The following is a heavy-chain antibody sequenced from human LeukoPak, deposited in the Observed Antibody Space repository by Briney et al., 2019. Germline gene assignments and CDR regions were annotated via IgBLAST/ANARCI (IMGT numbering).Heavy chain of an antibody. J-gene: IGHJ5*02. Sequence: SETLSLTCTVSGGSISSGSYSWNWIRQPAGKGLEWIGRMYSSGTTNYNPSLKSRVTISVDTSKNQFSLKLSSVTASDTAVYYCAKCPLYGDYCANWFDPWGQGTLVTVSS. D-gene: IGHD4-17*01. CDR2: MYSSGTT. V-gene: IGHV4-61*02. CDR3: AKCPLYGDYCANWFDP. CDR1: GGSISSGSYS.